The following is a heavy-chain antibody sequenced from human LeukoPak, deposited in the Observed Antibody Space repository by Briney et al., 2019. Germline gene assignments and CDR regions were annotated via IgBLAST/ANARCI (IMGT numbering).Heavy chain of an antibody. Sequence: SETLSLTCTVSGGSISSYYWSWIRQPPGKGLEWIGYIYYSGSTNYNPSLKSRVTISVDTSKNQFSLKLSSVAAADTAVYYCAGELGYCSGGSCYSEGYFDYWGQGTLVTVSS. V-gene: IGHV4-59*01. CDR1: GGSISSYY. CDR2: IYYSGST. J-gene: IGHJ4*02. CDR3: AGELGYCSGGSCYSEGYFDY. D-gene: IGHD2-15*01.